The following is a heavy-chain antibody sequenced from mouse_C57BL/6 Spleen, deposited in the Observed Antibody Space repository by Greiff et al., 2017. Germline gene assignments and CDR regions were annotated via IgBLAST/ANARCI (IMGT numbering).Heavy chain of an antibody. V-gene: IGHV1-55*01. J-gene: IGHJ2*01. CDR2: IYPGSGST. Sequence: QVQLKQPGAELVKPGASVKMSCKASGYTFTSYWITWVKQRPGQGLEWIGDIYPGSGSTNYNEKFKSKATLTVDTSSSTAYMQLSSLTSEDSAVYYCARLYGNYVNFDYWGQGTTLTVSS. CDR1: GYTFTSYW. D-gene: IGHD2-1*01. CDR3: ARLYGNYVNFDY.